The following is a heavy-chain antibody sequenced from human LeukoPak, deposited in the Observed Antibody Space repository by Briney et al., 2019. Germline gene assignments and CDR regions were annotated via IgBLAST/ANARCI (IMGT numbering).Heavy chain of an antibody. CDR1: GGSISSYY. J-gene: IGHJ3*02. Sequence: SETLSLTCTVSGGSISSYYWSWIRQPPGKGLEWIGYIYYSGSTNYNPSLKSRVTISVDTSKNQFSLKLSSVTAADTAVYYCARIPDIVVVVAATSGAFDIWGQGTMVTVSS. CDR2: IYYSGST. D-gene: IGHD2-15*01. V-gene: IGHV4-59*08. CDR3: ARIPDIVVVVAATSGAFDI.